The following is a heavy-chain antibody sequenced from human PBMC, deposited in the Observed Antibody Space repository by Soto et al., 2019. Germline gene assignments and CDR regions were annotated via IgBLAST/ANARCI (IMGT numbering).Heavy chain of an antibody. D-gene: IGHD6-19*01. CDR1: GFTFSSYG. J-gene: IGHJ4*02. Sequence: TGGSLRLSCAASGFTFSSYGMHWVRQAPGKGLEWVAVISYDGSNKYYADSVKGRFTISRDNSKNTLYLQMNSLRAEDTAVYYCAKDLFILGSSGWYERGFDYWGQGTLATVSS. V-gene: IGHV3-30*18. CDR3: AKDLFILGSSGWYERGFDY. CDR2: ISYDGSNK.